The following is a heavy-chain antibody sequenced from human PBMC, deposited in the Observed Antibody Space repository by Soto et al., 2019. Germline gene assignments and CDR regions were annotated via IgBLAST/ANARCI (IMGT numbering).Heavy chain of an antibody. CDR3: ARDSYYDFWSGYWLRPHYYGMDV. CDR1: GFTFSSYA. V-gene: IGHV3-30-3*01. D-gene: IGHD3-3*01. Sequence: GGSLRLSCAASGFTFSSYAMHWVRQAPGKGLEWVAVISYDGSNKYYADSVKGRFTISRDNSKNTLYLQMSSLRAEDTAVYYCARDSYYDFWSGYWLRPHYYGMDVWGQGTTVTVSS. CDR2: ISYDGSNK. J-gene: IGHJ6*02.